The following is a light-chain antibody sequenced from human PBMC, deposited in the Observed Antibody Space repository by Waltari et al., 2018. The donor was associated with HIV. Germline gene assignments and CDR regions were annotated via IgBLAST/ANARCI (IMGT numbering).Light chain of an antibody. V-gene: IGKV3-15*01. CDR2: GAS. CDR3: QQYNKWPET. Sequence: IVMTQSPATLSVSPGERATLSCRASQSVSTNLAWYQQKPGQAPRLLICGASTRATGLPARFSGSGSGTEFTLTISSLQSEDFAVYYCQQYNKWPETFGQGTKVEIK. CDR1: QSVSTN. J-gene: IGKJ1*01.